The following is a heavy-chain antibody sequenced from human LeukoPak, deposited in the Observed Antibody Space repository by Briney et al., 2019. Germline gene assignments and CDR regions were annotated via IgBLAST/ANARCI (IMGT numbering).Heavy chain of an antibody. CDR1: GFTFSSYA. J-gene: IGHJ4*02. CDR3: AHLVGTTPFDY. Sequence: GRSLRLSCAASGFTFSSYAMHWVRQAPGKGLEWVSTITSTGNTTYYADSVKGRFTISRDNSQNTLFLQMDSLRVEDTGIYYCAHLVGTTPFDYWGQGTLVTVSS. V-gene: IGHV3-23*01. D-gene: IGHD1-26*01. CDR2: ITSTGNTT.